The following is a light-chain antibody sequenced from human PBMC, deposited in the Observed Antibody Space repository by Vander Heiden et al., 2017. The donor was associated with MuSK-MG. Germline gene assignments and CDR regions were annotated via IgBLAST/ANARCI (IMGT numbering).Light chain of an antibody. Sequence: PGPRVTIPCSGSSSNIGSNTVNWYQQLPGTAPKLLIYSNNQRHSGVPDRFSGSKCGTSASLAISGLQSEDEADYYCAAWDDSLNGPVFGGGTKLTVL. CDR1: SSNIGSNT. V-gene: IGLV1-44*01. J-gene: IGLJ3*02. CDR2: SNN. CDR3: AAWDDSLNGPV.